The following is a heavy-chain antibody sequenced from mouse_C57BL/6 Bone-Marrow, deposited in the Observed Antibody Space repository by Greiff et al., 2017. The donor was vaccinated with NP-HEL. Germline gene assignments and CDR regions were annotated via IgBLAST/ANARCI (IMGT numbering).Heavy chain of an antibody. J-gene: IGHJ4*01. CDR2: ISNGGGST. CDR1: GFTFSDYY. V-gene: IGHV5-12*01. Sequence: EVKVVESGGGLVQPGGSLKLSCAASGFTFSDYYMYWVRQTPEKRLEWVAYISNGGGSTYYPDTVKGRFTISRDNAKNTLYLQMSRLKSEDTAMYYCARHKYYAMDYWGQGTSVTVSS. CDR3: ARHKYYAMDY.